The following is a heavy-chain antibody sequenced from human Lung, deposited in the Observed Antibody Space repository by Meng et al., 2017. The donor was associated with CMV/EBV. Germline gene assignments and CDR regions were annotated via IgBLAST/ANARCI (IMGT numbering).Heavy chain of an antibody. D-gene: IGHD1/OR15-1a*01. CDR3: ARDILEHNAVDM. CDR2: ISYIGIT. J-gene: IGHJ3*02. CDR1: GGSVSSGLYY. Sequence: SETLSLXCTVSGGSVSSGLYYWTWLRQPPGKGLEWIGYISYIGITNYNASLKSRVTISVDTSKNQFSLKLSSVTAADSAVYYCARDILEHNAVDMWGQGTMVTVSS. V-gene: IGHV4-61*01.